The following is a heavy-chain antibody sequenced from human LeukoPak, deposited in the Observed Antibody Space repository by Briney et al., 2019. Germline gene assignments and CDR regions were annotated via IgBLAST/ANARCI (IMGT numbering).Heavy chain of an antibody. Sequence: APVKVSCKASGYTFTSYGIIWVRQAPGQGLEWMGWISAYNGNTNYAQKLQGRVTMTTDTSTSTAYMELRSLRSDDTAVYYCARDRYCSGGSCYSYYYYGMDVWGQGTTVTVSS. CDR2: ISAYNGNT. V-gene: IGHV1-18*01. CDR1: GYTFTSYG. D-gene: IGHD2-15*01. J-gene: IGHJ6*02. CDR3: ARDRYCSGGSCYSYYYYGMDV.